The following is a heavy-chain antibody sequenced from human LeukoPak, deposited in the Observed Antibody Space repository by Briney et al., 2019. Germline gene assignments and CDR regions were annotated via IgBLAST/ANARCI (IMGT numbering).Heavy chain of an antibody. Sequence: GGSLRLSCAASGFTFSSYWMHWVRQAPGKGLVWVSRIRTDGTITTYADSVKGRFTISRDNSKNTLYLQMNSLRAEDTAVYYCARARVPAAIYNWSDPWGQGTLVTVSS. CDR3: ARARVPAAIYNWSDP. V-gene: IGHV3-74*03. CDR2: IRTDGTIT. J-gene: IGHJ5*02. CDR1: GFTFSSYW. D-gene: IGHD2-2*01.